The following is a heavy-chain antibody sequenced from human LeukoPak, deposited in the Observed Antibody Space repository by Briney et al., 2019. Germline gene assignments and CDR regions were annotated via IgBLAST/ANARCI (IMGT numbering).Heavy chain of an antibody. J-gene: IGHJ4*02. V-gene: IGHV3-7*04. Sequence: GGSLRLSCAASGFTFSSYWMSWVRQAPGKGLEGVANIKQDGSEKYYVDSVKGRFTISRDSAKNSLYLQMNSLRAEDTAVYYCARADNYGSILDYWGRGTLVTVSS. CDR2: IKQDGSEK. D-gene: IGHD3-10*01. CDR1: GFTFSSYW. CDR3: ARADNYGSILDY.